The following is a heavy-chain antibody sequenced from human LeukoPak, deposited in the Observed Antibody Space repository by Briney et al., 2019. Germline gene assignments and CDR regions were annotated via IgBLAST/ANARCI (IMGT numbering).Heavy chain of an antibody. Sequence: SVKVSCKASGGTFSSYAISWVRQAPGQGREWMGGIIPVFGTSNYAQKFQGRVTITADESTRTAYMELSSLRSEDTAVYYCARVTGGRYCSTTSCYMRGWFDPWGQGTLVTVSS. D-gene: IGHD2-2*02. J-gene: IGHJ5*02. CDR2: IIPVFGTS. V-gene: IGHV1-69*01. CDR1: GGTFSSYA. CDR3: ARVTGGRYCSTTSCYMRGWFDP.